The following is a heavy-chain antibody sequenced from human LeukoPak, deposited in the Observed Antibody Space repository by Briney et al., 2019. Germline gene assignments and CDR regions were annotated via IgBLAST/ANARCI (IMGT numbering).Heavy chain of an antibody. Sequence: PSETLSLTCTVSGGSISSYYWSWIRQPPGKGLEWIGYIYYSGSTNYNPSLKSRVTISVDTSKNQFSLKLSSVTAADTAVYYCASVGSGSYYRNQFDYWGQGTLVTVSS. CDR2: IYYSGST. V-gene: IGHV4-59*01. CDR3: ASVGSGSYYRNQFDY. J-gene: IGHJ4*02. CDR1: GGSISSYY. D-gene: IGHD3-10*01.